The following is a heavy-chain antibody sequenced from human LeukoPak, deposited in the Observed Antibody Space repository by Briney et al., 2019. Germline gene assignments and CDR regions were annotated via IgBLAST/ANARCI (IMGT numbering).Heavy chain of an antibody. D-gene: IGHD3-9*01. J-gene: IGHJ4*02. CDR2: ISGSGGST. V-gene: IGHV3-23*01. CDR3: ARVPSIIRYFDWLSH. CDR1: GFTFSSYA. Sequence: GGSLRLSCAASGFTFSSYAMSWVRQAPGKGLEWVSAISGSGGSTYYADSVKGRFTISRDNSKNTLYLQMNSLRAEDTAVYYCARVPSIIRYFDWLSHWGQGTLATVSS.